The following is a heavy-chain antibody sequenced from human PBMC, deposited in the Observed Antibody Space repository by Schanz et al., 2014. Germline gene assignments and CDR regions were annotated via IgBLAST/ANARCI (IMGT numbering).Heavy chain of an antibody. D-gene: IGHD1-26*01. CDR1: GFTFSSYA. J-gene: IGHJ2*01. CDR2: ISSSSSTR. V-gene: IGHV3-48*01. Sequence: EVQLLESGGGLVQPGGSLRLSCAASGFTFSSYAMSWVRQAPGKGLEWVSYISSSSSTRYYADSVKGRFTISRDNAKNSLFLQMNSLRAEDTAVYYCARNRGSGGQNWYFDLWGRGTLVTVSS. CDR3: ARNRGSGGQNWYFDL.